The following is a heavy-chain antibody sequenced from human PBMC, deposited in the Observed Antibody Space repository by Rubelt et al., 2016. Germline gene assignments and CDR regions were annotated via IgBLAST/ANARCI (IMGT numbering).Heavy chain of an antibody. CDR2: LYWNDDK. Sequence: QITLKESGPTLMKPTQTLTLPCTFSGFSLSTSGVGVGWIRQPPGKALEWLALLYWNDDKRYSPSLKSRLTITKETSKNQLVLTMTNMEPVYTATYFCAHIKSSGWDFDYWGQGTLVTVSS. CDR1: GFSLSTSGVG. D-gene: IGHD6-19*01. V-gene: IGHV2-5*01. J-gene: IGHJ4*02. CDR3: AHIKSSGWDFDY.